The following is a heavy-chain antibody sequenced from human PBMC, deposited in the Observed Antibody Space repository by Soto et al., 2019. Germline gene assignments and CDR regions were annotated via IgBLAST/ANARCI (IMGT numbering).Heavy chain of an antibody. J-gene: IGHJ4*02. Sequence: QVQLVQSGAEVKKPGSSVKVSCKASGGTFRSYAISWVRQAPGQGLEWMGGIIPIFDTANYAQKFQGRLTITADESTSTGYRELSSVRSEDTSVYHCARGGVGGRQFDYWGQGTLVTVSS. CDR1: GGTFRSYA. D-gene: IGHD3-16*01. CDR3: ARGGVGGRQFDY. CDR2: IIPIFDTA. V-gene: IGHV1-69*12.